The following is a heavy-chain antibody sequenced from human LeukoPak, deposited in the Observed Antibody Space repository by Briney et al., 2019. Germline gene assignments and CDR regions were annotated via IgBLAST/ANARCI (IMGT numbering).Heavy chain of an antibody. CDR1: GFTFSNDW. Sequence: GGSLRLSCAASGFTFSNDWVHWVRQAPGKGPVWVSRINGDGSSRSYADSVRGRFTISRDNAKNTLYLQMNSLRAEDTAVYYCARRAVAGGFYGWWGQGPLVTVSS. CDR2: INGDGSSR. CDR3: ARRAVAGGFYGW. V-gene: IGHV3-74*01. D-gene: IGHD6-19*01. J-gene: IGHJ4*02.